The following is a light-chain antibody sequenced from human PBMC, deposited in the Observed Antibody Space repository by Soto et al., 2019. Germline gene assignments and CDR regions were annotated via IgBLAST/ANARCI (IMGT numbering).Light chain of an antibody. Sequence: EIVMTQSPVALSVSPGERAALSCRASQSVGRNFAWYQQKPGQAPRVLIYGTSTRATGVPTRFSGSGSGTDFTLTISSLQSEDCAVYYGQQYNNWPYTFGQWTRLEIK. J-gene: IGKJ2*01. CDR3: QQYNNWPYT. CDR2: GTS. V-gene: IGKV3-15*01. CDR1: QSVGRN.